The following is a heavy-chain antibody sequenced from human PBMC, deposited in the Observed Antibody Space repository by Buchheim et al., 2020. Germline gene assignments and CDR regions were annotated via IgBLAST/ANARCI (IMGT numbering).Heavy chain of an antibody. D-gene: IGHD4-17*01. CDR1: GFTFSSYS. Sequence: EVQLVESGGGLVQPGGSLRLSCAASGFTFSSYSMNWVRQAPGKGLEWVSYISSSSSTIYYADSVKGRFTISRDNAKNSLYLQMNSLRAEDTAVYYCARIMTTVTKGALGDFDYWGQGTL. CDR3: ARIMTTVTKGALGDFDY. V-gene: IGHV3-48*01. J-gene: IGHJ4*02. CDR2: ISSSSSTI.